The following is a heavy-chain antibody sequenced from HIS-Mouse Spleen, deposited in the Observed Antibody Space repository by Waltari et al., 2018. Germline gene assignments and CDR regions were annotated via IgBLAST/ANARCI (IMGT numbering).Heavy chain of an antibody. CDR3: ARLTGVYYFDY. J-gene: IGHJ4*02. V-gene: IGHV4-59*01. CDR1: GGSISSYY. D-gene: IGHD7-27*01. Sequence: QVQLQESGPGLVKPSETLSLTCTVSGGSISSYYWSWIRQPPGKGLEWIGYIYYSGSTNYTPSLKSRVTISVDTSKNQFSLKLSSVTAADTAVYYCARLTGVYYFDYWGQGTLVTVSS. CDR2: IYYSGST.